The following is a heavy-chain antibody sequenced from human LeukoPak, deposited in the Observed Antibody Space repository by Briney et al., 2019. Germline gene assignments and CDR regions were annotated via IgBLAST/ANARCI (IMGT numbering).Heavy chain of an antibody. J-gene: IGHJ4*02. CDR2: IYYTGST. V-gene: IGHV4-59*08. Sequence: SETLSLTCTVSGASMSDYYWSWIRQPPGKGLEWIGYIYYTGSTNYNPSLKSRVTMSVDTSKNQISLKLSSVTAADSAVYYCARATPAVVPAAMGFDYWGQGTLVTVSS. CDR1: GASMSDYY. CDR3: ARATPAVVPAAMGFDY. D-gene: IGHD2-2*01.